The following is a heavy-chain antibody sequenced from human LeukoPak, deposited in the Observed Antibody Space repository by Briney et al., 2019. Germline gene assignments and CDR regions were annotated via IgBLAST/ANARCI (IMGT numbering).Heavy chain of an antibody. Sequence: GASVKVSCKASGYTFTSYGISWVRQAPGQGLEWMGWINPNSGGTNYAQKFQGRVTMTRDTSISTAYMELSRLRSDDTAVYYCARDYLRFLEWLPSPWAFDIWGQGTMVTVSS. CDR1: GYTFTSYG. J-gene: IGHJ3*02. V-gene: IGHV1-2*02. CDR2: INPNSGGT. D-gene: IGHD3-3*01. CDR3: ARDYLRFLEWLPSPWAFDI.